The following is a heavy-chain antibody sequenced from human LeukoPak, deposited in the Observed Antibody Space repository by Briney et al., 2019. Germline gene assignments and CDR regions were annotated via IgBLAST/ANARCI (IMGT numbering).Heavy chain of an antibody. CDR2: IYYSGST. J-gene: IGHJ6*03. CDR1: GGSISSHY. V-gene: IGHV4-59*11. D-gene: IGHD4-11*01. Sequence: SETLSLTCTVSGGSISSHYWSWIRQPPGKGLEWIGYIYYSGSTNYNPSLKSRVTISVDTSKNQFSLKLSSVTAADTAVYYCARDAYSNRYYYYYMDVWGKGTTVTVSS. CDR3: ARDAYSNRYYYYYMDV.